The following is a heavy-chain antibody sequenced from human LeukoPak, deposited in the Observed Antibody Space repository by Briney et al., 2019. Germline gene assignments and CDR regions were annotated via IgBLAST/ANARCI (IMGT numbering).Heavy chain of an antibody. Sequence: GGSLRLSCAASKFAFSSYAMSWVRQAPGKGLEWVSAISGGGGNTYYADSVKGRLTISRDNSKNTLYLQMNSLRAEDTAVYYCGKNRYSGSLSPFDIWGQGTMVTVSS. J-gene: IGHJ3*02. CDR1: KFAFSSYA. CDR3: GKNRYSGSLSPFDI. V-gene: IGHV3-23*01. CDR2: ISGGGGNT. D-gene: IGHD1-26*01.